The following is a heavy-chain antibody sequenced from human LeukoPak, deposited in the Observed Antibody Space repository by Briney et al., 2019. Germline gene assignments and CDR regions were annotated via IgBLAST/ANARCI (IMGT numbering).Heavy chain of an antibody. CDR1: GFTFSNFW. Sequence: GGSLRLSCAASGFTFSNFWMHWVRQAPGKGLVWVSRIKNDGGTTSYANSVKGRFTISRDNANNTLFLQMNNLTVEDSAVYYCARGTFYYSSRTSPRDYSYYMDVWGKGTTVTVSS. D-gene: IGHD3-10*01. J-gene: IGHJ6*03. CDR3: ARGTFYYSSRTSPRDYSYYMDV. V-gene: IGHV3-74*01. CDR2: IKNDGGTT.